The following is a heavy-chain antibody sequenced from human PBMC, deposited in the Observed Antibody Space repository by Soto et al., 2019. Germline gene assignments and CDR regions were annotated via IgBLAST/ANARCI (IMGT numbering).Heavy chain of an antibody. D-gene: IGHD6-6*01. CDR1: GFTFDDYA. Sequence: EVQLVESGGGLVQPGRSLRLSCVASGFTFDDYAMHWVRQAPGKGLEWVSGISWNSGSIGYADSVKGRFTISRDNAKNSLYLQMNSLRAEDTALYYCAKDRYSSSYDAFDIWGQGTMVTVSS. CDR2: ISWNSGSI. CDR3: AKDRYSSSYDAFDI. V-gene: IGHV3-9*01. J-gene: IGHJ3*02.